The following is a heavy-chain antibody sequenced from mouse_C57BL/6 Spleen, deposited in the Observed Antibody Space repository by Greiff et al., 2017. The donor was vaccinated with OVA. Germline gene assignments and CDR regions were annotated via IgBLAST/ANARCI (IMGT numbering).Heavy chain of an antibody. D-gene: IGHD1-1*01. J-gene: IGHJ3*01. CDR2: INPSSGYT. CDR3: ARGDYYGSSFWFAY. Sequence: VQLQESGAELARPGASVKMSCKASGYTFTSYTMHWVKQRPGQGLEWIGYINPSSGYTKYNQKFKDKATLTADKSSSTAYMQLSSLTSEDSAVYYCARGDYYGSSFWFAYWGQGTLVTVSA. CDR1: GYTFTSYT. V-gene: IGHV1-4*01.